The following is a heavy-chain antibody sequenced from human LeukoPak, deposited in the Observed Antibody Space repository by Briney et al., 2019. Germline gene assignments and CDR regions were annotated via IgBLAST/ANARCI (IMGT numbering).Heavy chain of an antibody. CDR3: ARSRDTYYDSSLDY. V-gene: IGHV7-4-1*02. Sequence: ASAKVSCKASGYTFTSYAMNWVRQAPGQGLEWMGWINTNTGNPTYAQGFTGRFVFSLDTSVSTAYLQISSLKAEDTAVYYCARSRDTYYDSSLDYWGQGTLVTVSS. J-gene: IGHJ4*02. D-gene: IGHD3-22*01. CDR2: INTNTGNP. CDR1: GYTFTSYA.